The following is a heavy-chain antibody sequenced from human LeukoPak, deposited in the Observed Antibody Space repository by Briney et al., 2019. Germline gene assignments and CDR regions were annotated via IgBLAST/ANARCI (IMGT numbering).Heavy chain of an antibody. D-gene: IGHD2-21*02. CDR1: GFTFSSYA. V-gene: IGHV3-30-3*01. CDR2: ISYDGSNK. J-gene: IGHJ6*02. CDR3: ASLAPIVVVTAVRMDV. Sequence: GRSLRLPCAASGFTFSSYAMHWVRQAPGKGLEWVAVISYDGSNKYYADSVKGRFTISRDNSKNTLYLQMNSLRAEDTAVYYCASLAPIVVVTAVRMDVWGQGTTVTVSS.